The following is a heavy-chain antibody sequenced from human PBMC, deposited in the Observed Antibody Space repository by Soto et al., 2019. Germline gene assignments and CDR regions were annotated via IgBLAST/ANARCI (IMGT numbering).Heavy chain of an antibody. CDR3: ARYSPFLEWYCYGMDV. V-gene: IGHV1-2*02. CDR1: GYSFSGYY. J-gene: IGHJ6*02. CDR2: INPNSGET. D-gene: IGHD3-3*01. Sequence: VASVKVSCKASGYSFSGYYIHWVRQAPGQGLEWMGWINPNSGETDYAQKFLGRVTMTSDTSISTAFMALSSLRSDDTAVYYCARYSPFLEWYCYGMDVWGQGXAVTVSS.